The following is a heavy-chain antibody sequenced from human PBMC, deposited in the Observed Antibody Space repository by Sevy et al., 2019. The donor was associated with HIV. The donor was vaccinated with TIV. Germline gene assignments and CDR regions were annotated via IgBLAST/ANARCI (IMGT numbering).Heavy chain of an antibody. CDR3: VRGTTFYDFWTGGDY. V-gene: IGHV1-18*01. Sequence: ASVKVSCKASGYTFTNYAISWVRPAPGQGLAWMGWISGFNGDTKNAEKFQGRFTMTTDTSTKTAYMDLRSLRSDDTAVYCCVRGTTFYDFWTGGDYWGQGTLVTVSS. CDR1: GYTFTNYA. J-gene: IGHJ4*02. D-gene: IGHD3-3*01. CDR2: ISGFNGDT.